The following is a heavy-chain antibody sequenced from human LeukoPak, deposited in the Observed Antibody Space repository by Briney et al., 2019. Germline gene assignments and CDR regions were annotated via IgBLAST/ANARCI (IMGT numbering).Heavy chain of an antibody. CDR1: GFIFSRYG. CDR2: IRFDGSNR. J-gene: IGHJ4*02. CDR3: ARDLGSHFDF. Sequence: GGSLRLSCTASGFIFSRYGMHWVRQAPGKGLEWVAPIRFDGSNRYYADSVKGRFSISRDNGKNTLYLQMHSLRAEDTSVYYCARDLGSHFDFWGQGTLVTVSS. D-gene: IGHD2-15*01. V-gene: IGHV3-30*02.